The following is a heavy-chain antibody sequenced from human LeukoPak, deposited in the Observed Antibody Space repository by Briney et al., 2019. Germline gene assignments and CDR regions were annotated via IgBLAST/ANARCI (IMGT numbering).Heavy chain of an antibody. Sequence: GGSLRLSCTASGFTISHHCMNWIRQAPGKGLEWISYSRITGPYTHYAESVKGRFTVSRDNSKNSLYLQMDSLRSDDTAFYYCARGDIPYNNYFDYWGQGALVTVSS. CDR3: ARGDIPYNNYFDY. V-gene: IGHV3-11*05. CDR2: SRITGPYT. J-gene: IGHJ4*02. CDR1: GFTISHHC. D-gene: IGHD1-1*01.